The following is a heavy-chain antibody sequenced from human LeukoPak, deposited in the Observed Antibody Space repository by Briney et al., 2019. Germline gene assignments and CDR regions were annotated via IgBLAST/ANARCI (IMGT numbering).Heavy chain of an antibody. Sequence: PSEPLSLIYCVCCGHISSGLWKGMRQTPGKGLDWIGCIYYSGRTYYNPSLKSRVTISVAMSKSQFSLRLTSVTAADTAVYYCARKNDFEIWGQGTLVTVSS. CDR3: ARKNDFEI. D-gene: IGHD2/OR15-2a*01. V-gene: IGHV4-59*01. CDR1: CGHISSGL. J-gene: IGHJ3*02. CDR2: IYYSGRT.